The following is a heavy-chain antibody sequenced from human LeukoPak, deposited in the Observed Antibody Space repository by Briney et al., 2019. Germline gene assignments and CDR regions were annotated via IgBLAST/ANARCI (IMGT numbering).Heavy chain of an antibody. V-gene: IGHV1-46*01. Sequence: ASVKVSCKASGYTFTSYYMHWVRQAPGQGLEWMGIINPSGGSTSYAQKFQGRVTMTRDMSTSTVYMELSSLRSEDTAMYYCARDPRDGAPYYDSSGYPYYFDYWGQGTLVTVSS. D-gene: IGHD3-22*01. J-gene: IGHJ4*02. CDR1: GYTFTSYY. CDR2: INPSGGST. CDR3: ARDPRDGAPYYDSSGYPYYFDY.